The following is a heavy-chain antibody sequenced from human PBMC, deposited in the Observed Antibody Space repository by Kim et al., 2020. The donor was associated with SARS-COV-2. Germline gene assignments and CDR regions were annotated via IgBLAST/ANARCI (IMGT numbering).Heavy chain of an antibody. CDR2: IIPIFGTA. Sequence: SVKVSCKASGGTFSSYVISWVRQAPGQGLEWMGGIIPIFGTANYAQKFQGRVTITADESTSTAYMELSSLRSEDMAVYYCASSRLWFGELGIDSWGQGTLVTVSS. CDR3: ASSRLWFGELGIDS. J-gene: IGHJ5*01. D-gene: IGHD3-10*01. CDR1: GGTFSSYV. V-gene: IGHV1-69*13.